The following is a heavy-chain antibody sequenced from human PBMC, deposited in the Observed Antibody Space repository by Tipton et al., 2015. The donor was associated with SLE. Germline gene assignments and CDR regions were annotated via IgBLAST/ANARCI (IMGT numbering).Heavy chain of an antibody. V-gene: IGHV4-31*03. D-gene: IGHD5-12*01. CDR1: GGSISSGDYY. Sequence: LRLSCTVSGGSISSGDYYWSWIRQHPGKGLEWIAYISYSGRTSYNPSLKSRVSFSIDTSKHQFSLKLNSVTAADTAVYYCARRHYSGPFDSWGQGTLVTVSS. J-gene: IGHJ4*02. CDR3: ARRHYSGPFDS. CDR2: ISYSGRT.